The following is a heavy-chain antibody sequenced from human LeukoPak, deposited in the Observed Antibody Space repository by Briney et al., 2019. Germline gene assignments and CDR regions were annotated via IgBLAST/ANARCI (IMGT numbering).Heavy chain of an antibody. J-gene: IGHJ5*02. Sequence: SVKVSCKASGGTFSSYAISWVRQAPGQGLEWMGRIIPILGIANYAQKFQGRVTITADKSTSTAYMELSSLRSEDTAVYYCASGRIAVAGTVWFDPWGQGTLVTVSS. CDR3: ASGRIAVAGTVWFDP. D-gene: IGHD6-19*01. CDR2: IIPILGIA. V-gene: IGHV1-69*04. CDR1: GGTFSSYA.